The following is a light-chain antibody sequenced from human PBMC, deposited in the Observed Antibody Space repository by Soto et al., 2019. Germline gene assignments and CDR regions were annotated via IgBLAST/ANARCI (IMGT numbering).Light chain of an antibody. J-gene: IGKJ4*01. CDR2: IAS. CDR1: QTVNNNY. CDR3: QQTSSFPLS. V-gene: IGKV1-39*01. Sequence: IQMSQSPSSLSASAGDRVSITCRASQTVNNNYVNWYQQKPGEAPKLLIYIASGLQSGVPSRFNGSGSGTDFTLHINSLQPDDVATYFCQQTSSFPLSFGGGTKVEIK.